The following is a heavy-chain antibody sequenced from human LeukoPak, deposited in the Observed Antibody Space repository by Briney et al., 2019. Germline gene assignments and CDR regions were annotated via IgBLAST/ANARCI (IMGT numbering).Heavy chain of an antibody. CDR2: ISWNSGSI. Sequence: PGRSLRLSCAASGFTFDDYAMHWVRQAAGKGLEWVSGISWNSGSIGYADSVKGRFTISRDNAKNSLYLQMNSLRAEDTALYYCAKDALSSGWYSLDYWGQGTLVTVSS. D-gene: IGHD6-19*01. J-gene: IGHJ4*02. CDR1: GFTFDDYA. V-gene: IGHV3-9*01. CDR3: AKDALSSGWYSLDY.